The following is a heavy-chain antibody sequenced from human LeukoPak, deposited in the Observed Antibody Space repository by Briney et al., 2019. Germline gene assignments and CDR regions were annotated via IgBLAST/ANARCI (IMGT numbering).Heavy chain of an antibody. CDR1: GFTFSSYA. J-gene: IGHJ4*02. CDR3: AKRASPPYYFDY. Sequence: PGGSLRLSCAASGFTFSSYAMSWVRQAPGKGLECVSAISTSGGSTYYAASVKGRFTISRDNSKNTLYLQMNSLSAEDTAVYYCAKRASPPYYFDYWGQGTLATVSS. CDR2: ISTSGGST. V-gene: IGHV3-23*01.